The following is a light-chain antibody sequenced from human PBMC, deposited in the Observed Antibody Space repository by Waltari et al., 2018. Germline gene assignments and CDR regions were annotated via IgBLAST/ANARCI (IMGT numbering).Light chain of an antibody. V-gene: IGLV2-23*02. CDR2: EVN. CDR1: RSCFGRFNF. CDR3: CSYAGRSTWV. J-gene: IGLJ3*02. Sequence: SALTQPASVSGSPGQAITISCTWTRSCFGRFNFVLWYQQHPGKAPQLIIYEVNKRPSGVSNRLSGSKSGNTASLTISGLQAEDESDYYCCSYAGRSTWVFGGGTKVTVL.